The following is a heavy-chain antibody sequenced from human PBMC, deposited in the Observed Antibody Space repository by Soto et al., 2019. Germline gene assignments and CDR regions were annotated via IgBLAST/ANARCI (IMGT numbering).Heavy chain of an antibody. V-gene: IGHV1-69*13. J-gene: IGHJ4*02. CDR2: IIPIFGTA. CDR3: ARSDYYDSSGPDY. CDR1: GGTFSSYA. Sequence: SVKVSCKASGGTFSSYAITWVRQAPGQGLEWMGGIIPIFGTANYAQKFQARVTITADESTSTAYMELSILRSEDTAVYYCARSDYYDSSGPDYWGQGTLVTVSS. D-gene: IGHD3-22*01.